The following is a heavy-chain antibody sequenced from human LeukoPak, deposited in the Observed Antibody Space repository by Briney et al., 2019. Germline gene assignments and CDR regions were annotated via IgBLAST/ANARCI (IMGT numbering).Heavy chain of an antibody. CDR3: IRDFLTVTTNDY. CDR2: IKTDGSDR. Sequence: PGGSLRLSCVVSGFRFSDYWMHWVRKAPGKGLVWVSGIKTDGSDRRYADFVTDRFTISRDNAKNTLFLQMNSLRAEDTAVYYCIRDFLTVTTNDYWGQGTLVTVSS. J-gene: IGHJ4*02. CDR1: GFRFSDYW. V-gene: IGHV3-74*01. D-gene: IGHD4-11*01.